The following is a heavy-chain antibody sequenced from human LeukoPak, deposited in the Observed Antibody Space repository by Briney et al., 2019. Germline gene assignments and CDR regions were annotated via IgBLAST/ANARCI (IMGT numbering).Heavy chain of an antibody. CDR2: IKQDGSEK. CDR1: GFTFSSYW. V-gene: IGHV3-7*01. CDR3: TRDLGLRRMI. J-gene: IGHJ2*01. Sequence: PGGSLRLSCAASGFTFSSYWMSWVRQAPGKGLEWVANIKQDGSEKYYVDSVKGRFTISRDNARESLFLQMNNLRAEDTAVYYCTRDLGLRRMIWGRGTLVLVSS.